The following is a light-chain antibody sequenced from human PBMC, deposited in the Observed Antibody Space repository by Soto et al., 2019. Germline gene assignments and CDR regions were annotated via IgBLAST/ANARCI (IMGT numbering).Light chain of an antibody. J-gene: IGKJ1*01. CDR1: QSISSY. CDR3: QQSYSIPWT. CDR2: AAS. V-gene: IGKV1-39*01. Sequence: DIQMTQSPSSLSASVGDRVTITCRASQSISSYLSWYQQKAGKAPKVLIYAASSLQSGVPSRFSGSGSGTDFTLTISSLQPEDFATYYCQQSYSIPWTFGQGTKVDIK.